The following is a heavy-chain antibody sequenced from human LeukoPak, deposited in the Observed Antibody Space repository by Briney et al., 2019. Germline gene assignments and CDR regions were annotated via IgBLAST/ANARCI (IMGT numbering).Heavy chain of an antibody. CDR1: GFTFSSYS. J-gene: IGHJ4*02. V-gene: IGHV3-33*08. CDR2: IWYDGSNK. CDR3: ARDLVQTPWDLVGATPGY. Sequence: PGGSLRLSCAASGFTFSSYSMNWVRQAPGKGLEWVAVIWYDGSNKYYADSVKGRFTISRDNSKNTLYLQMNSLRAEDTAVYYCARDLVQTPWDLVGATPGYWGQGTLVTVSS. D-gene: IGHD1-26*01.